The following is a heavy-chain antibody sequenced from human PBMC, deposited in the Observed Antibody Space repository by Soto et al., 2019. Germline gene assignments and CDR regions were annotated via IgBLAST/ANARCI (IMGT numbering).Heavy chain of an antibody. V-gene: IGHV3-9*01. CDR2: ISWNGGIK. Sequence: GGSLRLSCAASGFTFDDYAMHWVRHAPGKGLEWVSGISWNGGIKGYADSVKGRFTISRDNAKNSLYLQVDSLRAEDTARYYCAKGLPGITVGGRFYLEHWGQGTLVTVSS. CDR1: GFTFDDYA. CDR3: AKGLPGITVGGRFYLEH. D-gene: IGHD6-19*01. J-gene: IGHJ5*02.